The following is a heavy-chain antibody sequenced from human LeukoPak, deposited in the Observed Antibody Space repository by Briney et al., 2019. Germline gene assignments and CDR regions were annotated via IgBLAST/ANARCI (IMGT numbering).Heavy chain of an antibody. D-gene: IGHD3-10*01. CDR2: IYTSGST. V-gene: IGHV4-61*02. CDR3: ARDLSYWEWFGEQSGWFDP. J-gene: IGHJ5*02. CDR1: GGSISSGSYY. Sequence: PSQTLSLTCTVSGGSISSGSYYWSWIRQPAGKGLEWIGRIYTSGSTNYNPSLKSRVTISVDTSKNQFSLKLSSVTAADTAVYYCARDLSYWEWFGEQSGWFDPWGQGTLVTVSS.